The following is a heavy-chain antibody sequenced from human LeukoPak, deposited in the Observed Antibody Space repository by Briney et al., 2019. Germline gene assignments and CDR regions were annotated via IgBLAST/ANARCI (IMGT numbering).Heavy chain of an antibody. CDR3: ARVVSSSPNH. CDR2: IVGGGGST. CDR1: GFTFTNYA. J-gene: IGHJ4*02. Sequence: GGSLRHSCAASGFTFTNYAMSWVRQAPGKGLEWVSAIVGGGGSTFYADSVKGRFTISRDNAKNTLYLQMNSLRAEDTAVYYCARVVSSSPNHWGQGTLVTVSS. D-gene: IGHD6-13*01. V-gene: IGHV3-23*01.